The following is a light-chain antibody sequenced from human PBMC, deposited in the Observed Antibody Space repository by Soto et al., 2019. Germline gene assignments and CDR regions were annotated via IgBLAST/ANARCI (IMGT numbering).Light chain of an antibody. CDR3: AAWDDSLTDYV. CDR2: SNN. J-gene: IGLJ1*01. Sequence: QSVLTQAPSASETPGQRVTISCSGGSSNIGRNTVNWYQQLPGTAPKLLIYSNNRRPSGVPDRFPGSKSGTSASLAISGLQSEDEADYYCAAWDDSLTDYVFGTGTKLTVL. V-gene: IGLV1-44*01. CDR1: SSNIGRNT.